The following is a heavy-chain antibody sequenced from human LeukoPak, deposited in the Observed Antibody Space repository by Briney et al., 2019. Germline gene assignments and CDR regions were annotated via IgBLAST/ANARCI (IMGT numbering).Heavy chain of an antibody. CDR3: ARLRGSVTYFDY. V-gene: IGHV4-34*01. D-gene: IGHD4-11*01. CDR1: GGSFSGYY. J-gene: IGHJ4*02. CDR2: INHSGST. Sequence: SETLSLTCAVYGGSFSGYYWSWIRQPPGKGLEWIGEINHSGSTNYNPSLKSRVTISVDTSKNQFSLKLSSVTAADTAVYYCARLRGSVTYFDYWGQGTLVPVSS.